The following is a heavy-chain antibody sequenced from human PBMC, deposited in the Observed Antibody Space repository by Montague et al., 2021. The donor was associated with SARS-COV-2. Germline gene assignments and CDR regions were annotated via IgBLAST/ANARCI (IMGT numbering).Heavy chain of an antibody. D-gene: IGHD5-18*01. Sequence: SLRLSCAASGFIFSSYEMNCVRHAPVQWLEWVSYIGSSYSTIYYADSVNSRFTISRANAKNSLYLQMNSLRAEDTAVYYCARGSLGYGYGPEGYSLDYWGQGTLVTGSS. CDR3: ARGSLGYGYGPEGYSLDY. J-gene: IGHJ4*02. CDR2: IGSSYSTI. V-gene: IGHV3-48*03. CDR1: GFIFSSYE.